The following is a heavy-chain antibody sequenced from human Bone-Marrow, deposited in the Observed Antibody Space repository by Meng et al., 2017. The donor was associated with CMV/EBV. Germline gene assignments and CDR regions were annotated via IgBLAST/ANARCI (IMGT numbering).Heavy chain of an antibody. CDR2: IRYDGSNK. Sequence: GESLRLSCAASGFTFSSYGMHWVRQAPGKGLEWVAFIRYDGSNKYYADSVKGRFTISRDNSKNTLYLQMNSLRAEDTAVYYCAKESRGYSYGGGGGMDVWGQGTTVTISS. D-gene: IGHD5-18*01. CDR3: AKESRGYSYGGGGGMDV. CDR1: GFTFSSYG. V-gene: IGHV3-30*02. J-gene: IGHJ6*02.